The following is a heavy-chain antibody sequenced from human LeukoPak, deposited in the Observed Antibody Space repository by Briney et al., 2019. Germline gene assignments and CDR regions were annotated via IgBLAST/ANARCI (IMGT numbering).Heavy chain of an antibody. J-gene: IGHJ4*02. CDR2: IKQDGSEK. D-gene: IGHD3-22*01. Sequence: PGGSLRLSCAASGSTFSDYYMSWVRQAPGKGLEWVANIKQDGSEKYYVDSVTGRFTISRDNAKNSLYLQMNSLRAEDTAVYYCASRAPYDSSGYSLDYWGQGTLVTVSS. V-gene: IGHV3-7*01. CDR3: ASRAPYDSSGYSLDY. CDR1: GSTFSDYY.